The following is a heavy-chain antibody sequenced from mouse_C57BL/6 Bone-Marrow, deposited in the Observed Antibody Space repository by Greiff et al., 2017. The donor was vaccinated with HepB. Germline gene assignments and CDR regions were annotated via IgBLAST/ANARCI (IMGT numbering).Heavy chain of an antibody. D-gene: IGHD4-1*01. CDR2: IYPRSGNT. Sequence: VQLQQSGAELARPGASVKLSCKASGYTLTSYGISWVKQRTGQGLEWIGEIYPRSGNTYYNEKFKGKATLTADKSSSTAYMELRSLTSEDSAVYFCARRELGPDFDYWGQGTTLTVSS. CDR3: ARRELGPDFDY. V-gene: IGHV1-81*01. J-gene: IGHJ2*01. CDR1: GYTLTSYG.